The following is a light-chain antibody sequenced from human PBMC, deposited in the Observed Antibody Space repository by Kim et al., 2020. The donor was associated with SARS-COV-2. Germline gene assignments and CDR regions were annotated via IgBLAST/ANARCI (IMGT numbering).Light chain of an antibody. CDR1: QDISTY. J-gene: IGKJ5*01. CDR3: QQHGDLPIT. CDR2: EAS. V-gene: IGKV1-33*01. Sequence: ASVGDRVTITCQASQDISTYLNWYQQKPGKAPNVLIFEASNLATGVPSRFSGSGSGTDFTFTISSLQPEDVATYYCQQHGDLPITFGQGTRLEIK.